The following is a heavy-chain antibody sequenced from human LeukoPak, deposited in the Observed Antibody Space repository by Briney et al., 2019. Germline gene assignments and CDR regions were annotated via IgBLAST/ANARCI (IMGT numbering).Heavy chain of an antibody. CDR3: ARDKKRGAGATHYYYYMDV. V-gene: IGHV1-18*01. D-gene: IGHD1-26*01. CDR2: ISAYNGNT. J-gene: IGHJ6*03. CDR1: GYTFTSYG. Sequence: ASVKVSCKASGYTFTSYGISWVRQAPGQGFEWMGWISAYNGNTNYAQKLQGRVTMTTDTSTSTAYMELRSLRSDDTAVYYCARDKKRGAGATHYYYYMDVWGKGTTVTVSS.